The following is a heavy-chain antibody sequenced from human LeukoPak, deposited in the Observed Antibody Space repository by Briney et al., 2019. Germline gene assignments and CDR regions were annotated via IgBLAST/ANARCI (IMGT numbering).Heavy chain of an antibody. CDR2: ISYDGSNK. D-gene: IGHD5-18*01. CDR1: GFTFSSYG. Sequence: GGSLRLSCAASGFTFSSYGMHWVRQAPGKGLEWVAVISYDGSNKYYADSVKGRFTISRDNSKNTTYLQMNSLKTEDTAVYYCGASYSYVFADAFDIWGQGTMVTVSS. V-gene: IGHV3-30*03. J-gene: IGHJ3*02. CDR3: GASYSYVFADAFDI.